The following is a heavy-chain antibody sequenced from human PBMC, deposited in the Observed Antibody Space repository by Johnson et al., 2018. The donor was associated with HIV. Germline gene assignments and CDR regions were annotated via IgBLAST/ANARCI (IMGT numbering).Heavy chain of an antibody. CDR2: ISSGADT. CDR1: GITVSSNY. CDR3: ARGCRDGYTCDALDS. D-gene: IGHD5-24*01. Sequence: VQVVESGGGLVQPGGSLRLSCAASGITVSSNYMTWVRQAPGKGLEWVSVISSGADTWYAGSVTGRFTISRDNSKNTLYLQMNSLRAEDTAVYYCARGCRDGYTCDALDSWGQGTLVTVSS. V-gene: IGHV3-66*01. J-gene: IGHJ3*02.